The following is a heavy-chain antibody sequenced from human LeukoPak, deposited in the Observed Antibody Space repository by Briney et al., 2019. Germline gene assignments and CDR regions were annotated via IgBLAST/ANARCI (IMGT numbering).Heavy chain of an antibody. CDR2: ISATSSYI. CDR1: GFTFSSYS. J-gene: IGHJ3*02. CDR3: ARDKTVQWLVLEAFDI. V-gene: IGHV3-21*01. Sequence: PGGSLRLSCAASGFTFSSYSMNWVRQTPGKGLEWVSSISATSSYIYYADSARGRFTISRDNAKNSLYLQMNSLRAEDTAVYYCARDKTVQWLVLEAFDIWGQGTVVTVSS. D-gene: IGHD6-19*01.